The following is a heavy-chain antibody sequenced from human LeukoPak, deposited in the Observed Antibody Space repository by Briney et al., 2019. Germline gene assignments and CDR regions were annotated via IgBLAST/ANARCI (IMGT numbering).Heavy chain of an antibody. J-gene: IGHJ4*02. CDR3: ARDYYDSSGYYSLDY. D-gene: IGHD3-22*01. Sequence: KPSETLSITCTVSGGSISSYYWSWIRQPAGKGLEWIGRIYTSGSTNYNPSLKSRVTMSVDTSKNQFSLKLSSVTAADTAVYYCARDYYDSSGYYSLDYWGQGTLVTVSS. CDR2: IYTSGST. V-gene: IGHV4-4*07. CDR1: GGSISSYY.